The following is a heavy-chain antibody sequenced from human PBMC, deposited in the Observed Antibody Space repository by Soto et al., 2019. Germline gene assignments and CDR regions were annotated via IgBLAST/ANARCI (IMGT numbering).Heavy chain of an antibody. CDR2: IYHSGST. Sequence: QLQLQESGSGLVKPSQTLSLTCAVSGGSISSGGYSWSWIRQPPGKGLEWIGYIYHSGSTYYNPSHXGXGXIXXYRSKNQGSLKLRSVTAADTAVYYCARGQVVAAQHWGQGTLVTVSS. V-gene: IGHV4-30-2*01. D-gene: IGHD2-15*01. CDR3: ARGQVVAAQH. CDR1: GGSISSGGYS. J-gene: IGHJ4*02.